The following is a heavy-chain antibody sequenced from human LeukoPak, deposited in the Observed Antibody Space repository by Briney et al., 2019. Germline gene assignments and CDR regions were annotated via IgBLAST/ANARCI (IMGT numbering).Heavy chain of an antibody. D-gene: IGHD6-13*01. CDR1: GFTFSSYW. CDR3: ARGGAAAARKRGVDY. CDR2: INSDGSST. Sequence: PGGSLRLSCAASGFTFSSYWMHWVRQAPGKGLVWVSRINSDGSSTSYADSVKGRFTISKDNAKNSLYLQMISLRAEDTAVYYCARGGAAAARKRGVDYWGQGTLVTVSS. V-gene: IGHV3-74*01. J-gene: IGHJ4*02.